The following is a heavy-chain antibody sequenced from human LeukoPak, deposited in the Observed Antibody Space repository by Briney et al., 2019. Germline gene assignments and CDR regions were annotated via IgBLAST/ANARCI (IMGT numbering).Heavy chain of an antibody. D-gene: IGHD3-9*01. V-gene: IGHV3-48*02. CDR1: GFPFSSYV. Sequence: GGSLRLSCEASGFPFSSYVMSWVRQAPGKGLEWIAYINHNAEMIFYPDFVKGRFTISRDNAKNSLYLQMNALRDEDTAIYYCARDHDWAFDLWGQGTLVTVSS. CDR2: INHNAEMI. CDR3: ARDHDWAFDL. J-gene: IGHJ4*02.